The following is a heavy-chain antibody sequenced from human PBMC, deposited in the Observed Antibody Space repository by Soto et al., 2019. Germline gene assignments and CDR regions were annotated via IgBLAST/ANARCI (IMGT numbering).Heavy chain of an antibody. CDR3: ARDGDCSGGSCYHAFDI. D-gene: IGHD2-15*01. Sequence: QVQLVQSGAEVKKPGSSVKVSCKASGGTFSSYAISWVRQAPGQGLEWMGGSIPIFGTANYAQKFQGRVTIPADESTSTAYMELSSLRSEDTAVYYCARDGDCSGGSCYHAFDIWGQGTMVTVSS. J-gene: IGHJ3*02. CDR2: SIPIFGTA. V-gene: IGHV1-69*01. CDR1: GGTFSSYA.